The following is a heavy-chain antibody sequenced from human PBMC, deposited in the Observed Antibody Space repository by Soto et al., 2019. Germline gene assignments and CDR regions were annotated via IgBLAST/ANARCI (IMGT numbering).Heavy chain of an antibody. J-gene: IGHJ4*01. Sequence: TSETLSLTCTVSGGSIGSYYWSWIRQPPGKGLEWIGYIYYSGSTNYNPSLKSRVTISVDTSKNQFSLKLSSVTAADTAVYYCARGNTRDYVDFWGQGTLVTVSS. CDR3: ARGNTRDYVDF. V-gene: IGHV4-59*01. CDR1: GGSIGSYY. CDR2: IYYSGST.